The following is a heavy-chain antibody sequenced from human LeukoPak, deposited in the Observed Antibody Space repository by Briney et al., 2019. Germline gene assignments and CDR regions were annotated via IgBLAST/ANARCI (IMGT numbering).Heavy chain of an antibody. V-gene: IGHV4-59*01. Sequence: SETLSLTCTVSGGSISSYYWSWIRQPPGKGLEWIGYIYYSGSTNYNPSLKSRVTISIDTSKNQFSLKLSSVTAADTAVYYCARVAVGYYDSSGYYYLPSWFDYWGQGTLDTVSS. J-gene: IGHJ4*02. CDR3: ARVAVGYYDSSGYYYLPSWFDY. CDR2: IYYSGST. CDR1: GGSISSYY. D-gene: IGHD3-22*01.